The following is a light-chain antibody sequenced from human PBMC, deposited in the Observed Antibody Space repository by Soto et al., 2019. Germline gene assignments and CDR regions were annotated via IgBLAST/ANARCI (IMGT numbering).Light chain of an antibody. Sequence: DIQMTLSPSALSASTGDRVTITCQASQDIRNYLNWYQQKPGKASKLLIYDASKLQTGVPSRFRGSGSGTTFTFIISSLQPEDFAIYYCQHYDRLVTFGQGTKV. V-gene: IGKV1-33*01. J-gene: IGKJ1*01. CDR3: QHYDRLVT. CDR1: QDIRNY. CDR2: DAS.